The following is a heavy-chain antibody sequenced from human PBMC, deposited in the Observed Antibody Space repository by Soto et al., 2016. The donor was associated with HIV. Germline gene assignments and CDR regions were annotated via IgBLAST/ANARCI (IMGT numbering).Heavy chain of an antibody. J-gene: IGHJ4*02. V-gene: IGHV4-39*01. D-gene: IGHD3-9*01. CDR2: AYYSGTT. Sequence: QVQLQQWGAGLLKPSETLSLTCTVSGGSISSSSHYWDWIRQPPGKGLEWIGSAYYSGTTYYSPSLKSRVTISADTSKNQFSLILTSLTAADTAVYYCARHDSRFDWSQYFDYWGQGSLVTVSS. CDR1: GGSISSSSHY. CDR3: ARHDSRFDWSQYFDY.